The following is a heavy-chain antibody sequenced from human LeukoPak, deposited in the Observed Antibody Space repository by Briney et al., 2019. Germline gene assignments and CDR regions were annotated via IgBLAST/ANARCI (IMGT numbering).Heavy chain of an antibody. CDR3: ARDGSGAEPVDIVAHGQAFDI. J-gene: IGHJ3*02. CDR1: GFTFSSYW. D-gene: IGHD5-12*01. CDR2: IKQDGSEK. V-gene: IGHV3-7*01. Sequence: GGSLRLSCAASGFTFSSYWMSWVRQAPGKGLEWVANIKQDGSEKYYVDSVKGRFTISRDNAKNSLYLQMNSLRAEDTAVYYCARDGSGAEPVDIVAHGQAFDIWGQGTMVTVSS.